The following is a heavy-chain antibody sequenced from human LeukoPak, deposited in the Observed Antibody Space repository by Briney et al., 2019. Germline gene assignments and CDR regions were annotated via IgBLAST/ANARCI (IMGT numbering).Heavy chain of an antibody. CDR3: ARLHGSGSYYNGENWFDP. Sequence: QPGGSLRLSCAASGFTFSSYWMSWIRQAPGKGLEWVSYISSSGSTIYYADSVKGRFTISRDNAKNSLYLQMNSLRAEDTAVYYCARLHGSGSYYNGENWFDPWGQGTLVTVSS. CDR1: GFTFSSYW. V-gene: IGHV3-48*04. D-gene: IGHD3-10*01. J-gene: IGHJ5*02. CDR2: ISSSGSTI.